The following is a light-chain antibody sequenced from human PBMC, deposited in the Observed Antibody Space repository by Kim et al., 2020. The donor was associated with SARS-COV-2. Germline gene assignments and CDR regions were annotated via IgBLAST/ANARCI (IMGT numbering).Light chain of an antibody. V-gene: IGLV1-47*01. CDR2: GNH. Sequence: GEGVTISCSGSTSNIGSNYVCWYQQLPGTAPKLLIYGNHQRASGVPDRFSGSKSGTSAYLAISGLRSEDEADYYCATWDDRLSGYVFGTETKVTVL. CDR1: TSNIGSNY. J-gene: IGLJ1*01. CDR3: ATWDDRLSGYV.